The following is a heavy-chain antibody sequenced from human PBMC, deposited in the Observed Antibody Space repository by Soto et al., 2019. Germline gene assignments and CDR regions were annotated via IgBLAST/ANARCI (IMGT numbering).Heavy chain of an antibody. D-gene: IGHD4-17*01. V-gene: IGHV3-30*14. CDR2: ILSRGRDI. CDR1: GFLFSTST. CDR3: ATLGRADYPTLDP. Sequence: GGSLILSCEASGFLFSTSTLNWVRRAPGKGLEWVAEILSRGRDIYYADSVKGRFTVSRDNSKNTLYLQLDRLKSDDTAVYYCATLGRADYPTLDPRGQGNLVTVYS. J-gene: IGHJ5*02.